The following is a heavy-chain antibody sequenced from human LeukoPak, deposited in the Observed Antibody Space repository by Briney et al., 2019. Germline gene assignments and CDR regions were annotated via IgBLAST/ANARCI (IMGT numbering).Heavy chain of an antibody. CDR2: IYYSGST. D-gene: IGHD1-1*01. CDR1: GGSISSYY. CDR3: AMAYNWNDGDY. V-gene: IGHV4-59*08. J-gene: IGHJ4*02. Sequence: SETLSLTCTVSGGSISSYYWSWIRQPPGKGLEWIGYIYYSGSTYYNPSLKSRVTISVDTSKNQFSLKLSSVTAADTAVYYCAMAYNWNDGDYWGQGTLVTVSS.